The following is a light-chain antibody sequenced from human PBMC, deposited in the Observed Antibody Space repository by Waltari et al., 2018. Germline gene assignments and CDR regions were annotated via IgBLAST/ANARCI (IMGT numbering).Light chain of an antibody. CDR2: GAS. V-gene: IGKV3-20*01. Sequence: EIVLTQSPGTLSLSPGERATLSCRASQSVSSSYLAWDQLKPGQAPSLLIYGASSRATGIPDRFSGSGSGTDFTLTISRLEPEDFAVYYCQQYGSSPPWTFGQGTRVEIK. CDR3: QQYGSSPPWT. J-gene: IGKJ1*01. CDR1: QSVSSSY.